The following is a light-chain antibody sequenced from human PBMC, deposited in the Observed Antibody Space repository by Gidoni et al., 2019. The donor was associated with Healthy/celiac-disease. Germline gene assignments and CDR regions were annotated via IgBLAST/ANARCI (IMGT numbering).Light chain of an antibody. CDR3: QKYYSTPRT. CDR2: WAS. J-gene: IGKJ1*01. V-gene: IGKV4-1*01. Sequence: DIVMTQSPDSLAVSLGERATINCKSSQSVLYSSNNKNYLAWYQQKPGQPPKRLIYWASTRESGVPDRFSGSGSGTDFTLTISSLQAEDVAVYYCQKYYSTPRTFXQXTKVEIK. CDR1: QSVLYSSNNKNY.